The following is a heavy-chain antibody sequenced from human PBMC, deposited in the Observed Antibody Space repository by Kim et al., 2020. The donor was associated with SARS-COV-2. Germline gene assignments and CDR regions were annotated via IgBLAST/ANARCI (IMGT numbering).Heavy chain of an antibody. CDR3: ARGLGGSGWSLDH. D-gene: IGHD6-13*01. V-gene: IGHV3-53*01. J-gene: IGHJ4*02. Sequence: GGSLRLSCAASGFTVSSNYMNWVRQAPGKGLEWVSVLYSGGSTYYADSVKGRSTISRDTSKNTLYLQMNSLRAEDTAVYYCARGLGGSGWSLDHWGQGTLVTVSS. CDR1: GFTVSSNY. CDR2: LYSGGST.